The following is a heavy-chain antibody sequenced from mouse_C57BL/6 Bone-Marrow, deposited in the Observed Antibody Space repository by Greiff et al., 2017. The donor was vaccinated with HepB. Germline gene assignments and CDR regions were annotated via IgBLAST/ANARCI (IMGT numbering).Heavy chain of an antibody. V-gene: IGHV1-81*01. Sequence: QVQLQQSGAELARPGASVKLSCKASGYTFTSYGISWVKQRTGQGLEWIGEIYPRSGNTYYNEKFKGKATLTADKSSSTTYMELRSLTSEDSAVYFCARSDPLSYAMDYWGQGTSVTVSS. D-gene: IGHD6-1*01. CDR2: IYPRSGNT. CDR3: ARSDPLSYAMDY. CDR1: GYTFTSYG. J-gene: IGHJ4*01.